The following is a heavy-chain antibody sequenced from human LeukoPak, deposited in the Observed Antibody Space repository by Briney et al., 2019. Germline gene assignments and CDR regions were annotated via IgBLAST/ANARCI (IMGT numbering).Heavy chain of an antibody. Sequence: SETLSLTCTVSGDSIGFYYWGWIRQPPGKGLEWIANIYHSGSTYYNPSLKSRVTISVDTSKNQFSLKLSSVTAADTAVYYCASVRGYSSGWYASGFDPWGQGTLVTVSS. CDR3: ASVRGYSSGWYASGFDP. D-gene: IGHD6-19*01. CDR1: GDSIGFYY. J-gene: IGHJ5*02. V-gene: IGHV4-38-2*02. CDR2: IYHSGST.